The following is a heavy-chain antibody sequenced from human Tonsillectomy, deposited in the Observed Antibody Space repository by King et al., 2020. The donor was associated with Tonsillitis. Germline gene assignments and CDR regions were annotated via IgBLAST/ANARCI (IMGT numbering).Heavy chain of an antibody. CDR3: ARGDWGILFDF. V-gene: IGHV4-39*01. CDR2: IFYSGNT. CDR1: GGSISSAINY. J-gene: IGHJ4*02. Sequence: QLQESGPGLVKASDTLSLTCTVSGGSISSAINYWGWIRQPPGKGLEWIANIFYSGNTYYNPSLESRVTISVDTSKNQFSLKLSSVTAADTAVYYCARGDWGILFDFWGQGILVTVSS. D-gene: IGHD3/OR15-3a*01.